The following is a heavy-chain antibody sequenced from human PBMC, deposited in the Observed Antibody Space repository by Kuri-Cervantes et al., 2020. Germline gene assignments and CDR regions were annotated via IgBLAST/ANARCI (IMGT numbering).Heavy chain of an antibody. CDR1: GFTFDDYA. CDR2: IWYDGSNK. V-gene: IGHV3-33*08. J-gene: IGHJ4*02. D-gene: IGHD3-10*01. CDR3: ARGLRITMVRGVIHQFDY. Sequence: GGSLRLSCAASGFTFDDYAMHWVRQAPGKGLEWVAVIWYDGSNKYYADSVKGRFTISRDNSKNTLYLQMNSLRAEDTAVYYCARGLRITMVRGVIHQFDYWGQGTLVTVSS.